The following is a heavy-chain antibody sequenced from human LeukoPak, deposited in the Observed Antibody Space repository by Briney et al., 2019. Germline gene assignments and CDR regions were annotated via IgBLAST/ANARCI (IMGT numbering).Heavy chain of an antibody. J-gene: IGHJ4*02. Sequence: SVKVSCKASVGTFSSYAISWVRQGPGQRLEWMGGIIPIFGTANYAQKFQGRVTITADESTSTAYMELSSLRSEDTAVYYCARGMYYYDSSGYYFDYWGQGTLVTVSS. D-gene: IGHD3-22*01. CDR2: IIPIFGTA. CDR1: VGTFSSYA. CDR3: ARGMYYYDSSGYYFDY. V-gene: IGHV1-69*13.